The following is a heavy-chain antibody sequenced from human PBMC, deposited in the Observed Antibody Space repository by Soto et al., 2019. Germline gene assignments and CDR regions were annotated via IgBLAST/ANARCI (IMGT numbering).Heavy chain of an antibody. J-gene: IGHJ4*02. CDR2: ISYSGKT. V-gene: IGHV4-61*01. CDR3: AIDLGGKTLSWFYFDN. Sequence: QVQLNESGPGLVKPSATLSLSCTVSGGSVNSGSHYWAWIRQPPGKGLEWIGHISYSGKTDYSPSLMSRVIMASDTSKNQISLSLTSVTAADTAFYDCAIDLGGKTLSWFYFDNWCQGTLVTVS. CDR1: GGSVNSGSHY. D-gene: IGHD2-15*01.